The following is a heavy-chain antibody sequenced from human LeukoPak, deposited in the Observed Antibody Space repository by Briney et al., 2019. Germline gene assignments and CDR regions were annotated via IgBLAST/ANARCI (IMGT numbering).Heavy chain of an antibody. CDR1: GGSIDSYY. Sequence: SETLSLTCTVSGGSIDSYYWSWIRQPPGKGLEWIGYIYYSGSTNYSPSLKSRVTISVDTSKNQFSLKLSSVTAADTAVYYCARLGVRYSTSSWWFDPWGQGTLVTVSS. V-gene: IGHV4-59*08. CDR2: IYYSGST. J-gene: IGHJ5*02. CDR3: ARLGVRYSTSSWWFDP. D-gene: IGHD6-6*01.